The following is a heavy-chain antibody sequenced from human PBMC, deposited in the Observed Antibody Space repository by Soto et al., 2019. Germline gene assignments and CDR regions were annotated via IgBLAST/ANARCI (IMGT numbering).Heavy chain of an antibody. CDR2: ISGSGGST. D-gene: IGHD2-15*01. CDR3: AKPVRSSVGSCYGGCAFDI. J-gene: IGHJ3*02. V-gene: IGHV3-23*01. Sequence: EVQLLESGGGLVQPGGSLRLSCAASGFTFSSYAMSWVRQAPGKGLEWVSAISGSGGSTYYADSVKGRFTISRDNSKNTLYLQMNSLRAEDTAVYYCAKPVRSSVGSCYGGCAFDIWGQGTMVTVSS. CDR1: GFTFSSYA.